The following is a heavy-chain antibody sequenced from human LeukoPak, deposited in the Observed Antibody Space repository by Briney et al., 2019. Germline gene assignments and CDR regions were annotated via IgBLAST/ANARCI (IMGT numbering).Heavy chain of an antibody. V-gene: IGHV4-59*01. D-gene: IGHD6-13*01. CDR3: ARQQLPNGAYYFDY. Sequence: SQTLFLTCSVSGGSMNNYYWSWIRQPPGKGLEWIAYIYYSGGANYNPSLKSRVAISVDTPNNQFSLTLSSVTAADTAVYYCARQQLPNGAYYFDYWGQGTLVTVSS. CDR2: IYYSGGA. J-gene: IGHJ4*02. CDR1: GGSMNNYY.